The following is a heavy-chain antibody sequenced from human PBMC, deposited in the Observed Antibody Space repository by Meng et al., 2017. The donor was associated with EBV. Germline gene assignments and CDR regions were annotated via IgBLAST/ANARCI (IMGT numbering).Heavy chain of an antibody. Sequence: QLMLQEAGSGLVKPSQTLSLTGTVSGGSGSSGNNYWIWTLQPPGKGLEWIGYIYYSGRTYYNPSLESRVTMSVDTSKNQFSLNLNSVTAADTAVYYCARVNGECFSTICYKGWFDPWGQGTLVTVSS. J-gene: IGHJ5*02. CDR1: GGSGSSGNNY. V-gene: IGHV4-30-4*01. CDR2: IYYSGRT. D-gene: IGHD2-2*02. CDR3: ARVNGECFSTICYKGWFDP.